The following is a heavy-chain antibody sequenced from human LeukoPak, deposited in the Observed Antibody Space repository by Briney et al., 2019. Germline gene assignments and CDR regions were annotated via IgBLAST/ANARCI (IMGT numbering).Heavy chain of an antibody. CDR1: GYTFTNYP. CDR2: INAGNGNT. J-gene: IGHJ6*02. CDR3: ARGVDTGYSSSWYVLNYYYYGMDV. Sequence: DSVKVSCKASGYTFTNYPLHWVRQAPGQRLEWMGWINAGNGNTQYSQKFQGRITITRDTSASTAYMELRSLRSDDTAVYYCARGVDTGYSSSWYVLNYYYYGMDVWGQGTTVTVSS. V-gene: IGHV1-3*01. D-gene: IGHD6-13*01.